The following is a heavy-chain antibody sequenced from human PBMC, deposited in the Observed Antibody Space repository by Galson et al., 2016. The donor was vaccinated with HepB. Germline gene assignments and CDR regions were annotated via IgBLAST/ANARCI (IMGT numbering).Heavy chain of an antibody. J-gene: IGHJ5*02. CDR2: IIPLFGTT. Sequence: SVKVSCKASGGTFNNSAFSWVRQAPGQGLEWMGGIIPLFGTTNYAQKFRGRVTITADESTSTVNMDLSSLRSDDTAVYYCARGDRDWPYNWFDPWGQGTLVTVSS. CDR3: ARGDRDWPYNWFDP. CDR1: GGTFNNSA. V-gene: IGHV1-69*13. D-gene: IGHD2-21*01.